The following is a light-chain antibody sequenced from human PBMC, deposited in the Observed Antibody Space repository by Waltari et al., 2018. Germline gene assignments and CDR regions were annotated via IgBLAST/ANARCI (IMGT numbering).Light chain of an antibody. CDR1: QSISSW. Sequence: DIQMTQSPSTLSASVGDRVTITCRASQSISSWLAWYQQKPGKAPKLLIYDASRLESGVPSRFSGSGSGTEFTLTISSLQTDDFATYYCQQYNSYSTTFGQGTKVEIK. CDR3: QQYNSYSTT. CDR2: DAS. V-gene: IGKV1-5*01. J-gene: IGKJ1*01.